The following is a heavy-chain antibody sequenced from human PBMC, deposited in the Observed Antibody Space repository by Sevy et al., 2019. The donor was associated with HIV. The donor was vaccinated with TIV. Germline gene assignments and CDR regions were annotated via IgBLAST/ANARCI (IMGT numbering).Heavy chain of an antibody. CDR1: GFTFSNAW. V-gene: IGHV3-15*01. CDR2: IKSKTDGGTT. Sequence: GGSLRLSCAASGFTFSNAWMSWVRQAPGKGLEWVGRIKSKTDGGTTDYAAPVKGRFTISRDDSKNTLYLQMNSLKTEDTAVYYCHRIFTFLAPYDLTPDYWGQGTLVTVSS. CDR3: HRIFTFLAPYDLTPDY. D-gene: IGHD2-15*01. J-gene: IGHJ4*02.